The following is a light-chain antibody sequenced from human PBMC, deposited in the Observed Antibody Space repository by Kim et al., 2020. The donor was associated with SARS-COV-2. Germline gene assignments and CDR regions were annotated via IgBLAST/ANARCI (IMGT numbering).Light chain of an antibody. Sequence: ADVGDRVTITCRASQTIGIYLNWYQHKPGKAPKLLIYAASSLQSGVPSSFSGSGSGTDFTLTISSLQPEDFATYYCQQSYSTPYTPGQGTKLEI. CDR3: QQSYSTPYT. V-gene: IGKV1-39*01. CDR2: AAS. J-gene: IGKJ2*01. CDR1: QTIGIY.